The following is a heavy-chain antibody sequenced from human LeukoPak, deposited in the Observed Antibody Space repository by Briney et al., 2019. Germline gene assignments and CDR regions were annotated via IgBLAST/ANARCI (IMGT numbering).Heavy chain of an antibody. CDR2: INHSGST. Sequence: SETLSLTCAVYGGSFSGYYWGWIRQPPGKGLEWIGEINHSGSTNYNPSLKSRVTISVDTSKNQFSLKLSSVTAADTAVYYCAREGDGYSWDYWGQGTLVTVSS. V-gene: IGHV4-34*01. J-gene: IGHJ4*02. D-gene: IGHD5-24*01. CDR3: AREGDGYSWDY. CDR1: GGSFSGYY.